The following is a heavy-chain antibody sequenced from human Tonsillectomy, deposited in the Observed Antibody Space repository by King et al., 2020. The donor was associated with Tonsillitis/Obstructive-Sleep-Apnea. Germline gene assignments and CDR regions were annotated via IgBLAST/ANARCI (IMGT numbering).Heavy chain of an antibody. CDR3: TAGTGKTDFDY. J-gene: IGHJ4*02. CDR1: GFTFNYAW. CDR2: IKSETDSGTT. Sequence: VQLVESGGGLVKPGGSLRLSCVVSGFTFNYAWMSWVRQAPGKGLEWVGRIKSETDSGTTDYAAPVKGRFTISRDDPKNTLYLEMNSLNTEDTAVYYCTAGTGKTDFDYWGQGTLVTVSS. V-gene: IGHV3-15*01. D-gene: IGHD1-1*01.